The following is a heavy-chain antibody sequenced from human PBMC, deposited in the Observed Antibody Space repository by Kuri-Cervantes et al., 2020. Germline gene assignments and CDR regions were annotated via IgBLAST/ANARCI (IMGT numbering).Heavy chain of an antibody. D-gene: IGHD1-14*01. CDR2: INSDGSST. V-gene: IGHV3-74*01. CDR1: GFTFRNYA. CDR3: ARDQPPPGVNFDY. J-gene: IGHJ4*02. Sequence: GESLKISCAASGFTFRNYAVSWVRQAPGKGLEWVSRINSDGSSTSYADSVKGRFTISRDNAKNSLYLQMNSLRAEDTAVYYCARDQPPPGVNFDYWGQGTLVTVSS.